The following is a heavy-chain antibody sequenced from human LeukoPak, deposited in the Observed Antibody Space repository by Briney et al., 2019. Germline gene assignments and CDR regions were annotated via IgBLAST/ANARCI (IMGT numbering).Heavy chain of an antibody. D-gene: IGHD1-26*01. CDR1: GGSISSSSYY. V-gene: IGHV4-39*07. Sequence: SETLSLTCTVSGGSISSSSYYWGWIRQPPGKGLEWIGSMYSSGSTYYNPSLKSRVTISVDTSKNQFSLKLSSVTAADTAVYYCAREEVGATPGFDYWGQGTLVTVSS. J-gene: IGHJ4*02. CDR3: AREEVGATPGFDY. CDR2: MYSSGST.